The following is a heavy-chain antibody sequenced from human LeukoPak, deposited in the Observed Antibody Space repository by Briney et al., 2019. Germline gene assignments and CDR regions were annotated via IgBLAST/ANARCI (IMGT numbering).Heavy chain of an antibody. CDR2: IYTSGST. Sequence: PSETLSLTCTVSGGSISSGSYYWSWIRQPAGKGLEWIGRIYTSGSTNYNPSIKSRVTMSVDTSKNQFSLKLISVTAADTAVYYCARAVGASTDWFDPWGQGTLVTVSS. CDR1: GGSISSGSYY. J-gene: IGHJ5*02. D-gene: IGHD1-26*01. CDR3: ARAVGASTDWFDP. V-gene: IGHV4-61*02.